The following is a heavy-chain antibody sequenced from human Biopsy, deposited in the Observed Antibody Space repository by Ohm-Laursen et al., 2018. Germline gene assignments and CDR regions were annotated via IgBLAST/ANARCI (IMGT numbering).Heavy chain of an antibody. V-gene: IGHV1-2*02. CDR1: GYTFTGYH. CDR2: INAMTGDT. J-gene: IGHJ5*02. D-gene: IGHD3-22*01. Sequence: GASVKVSCKASGYTFTGYHVHWVRQAPGQGLEWMGWINAMTGDTNYAQKFQGRVTMTRDTSISTAYVDLSSLRSDDTAVYYCTRGGYYYDSLAYYYWFDPWGQGTLVTVSS. CDR3: TRGGYYYDSLAYYYWFDP.